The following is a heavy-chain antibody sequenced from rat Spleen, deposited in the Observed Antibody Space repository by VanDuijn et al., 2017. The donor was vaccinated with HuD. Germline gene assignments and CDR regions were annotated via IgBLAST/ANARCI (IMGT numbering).Heavy chain of an antibody. CDR1: GFSLPSNG. V-gene: IGHV2S12*01. Sequence: QVQLKESGPGLVQPSQTLSLTCTVSGFSLPSNGVSWVRQPPGKGLEWIATISSGGYTYYNSPLKSRLSISRDTSKNQVFLKMNSLQTEDTAIYFCTRDHSYWGSYYPGGFAYWGQGTLVTVSS. CDR2: ISSGGYT. J-gene: IGHJ3*01. CDR3: TRDHSYWGSYYPGGFAY. D-gene: IGHD1-12*02.